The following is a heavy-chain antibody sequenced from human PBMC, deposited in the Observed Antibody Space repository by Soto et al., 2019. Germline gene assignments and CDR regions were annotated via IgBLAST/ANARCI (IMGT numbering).Heavy chain of an antibody. CDR3: ARELSDYDFWSGYYPDAFDI. J-gene: IGHJ3*02. D-gene: IGHD3-3*01. CDR1: GGSISSYY. V-gene: IGHV4-59*12. CDR2: IYYSGST. Sequence: SETLSLTCTVSGGSISSYYWSWIRQPPGKGLEWIGYIYYSGSTNYNPSLKSRVTISVDTSKNQFSLKLSSVTAADTAVYYCARELSDYDFWSGYYPDAFDIWGQGTMVTVSS.